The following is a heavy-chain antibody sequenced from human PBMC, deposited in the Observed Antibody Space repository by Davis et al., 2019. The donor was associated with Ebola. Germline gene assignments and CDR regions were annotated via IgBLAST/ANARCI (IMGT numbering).Heavy chain of an antibody. CDR1: GYTFTSYD. V-gene: IGHV1-18*01. CDR2: MNPNSGNT. J-gene: IGHJ5*02. CDR3: ARALNWFDP. Sequence: ASVKVSCKASGYTFTSYDINWERQATGQGLEWMGWMNPNSGNTGYAQKLQGRVAMTTDTSTSTAYMELRSLRSDDTAVYYCARALNWFDPWGQGTLVTVSS.